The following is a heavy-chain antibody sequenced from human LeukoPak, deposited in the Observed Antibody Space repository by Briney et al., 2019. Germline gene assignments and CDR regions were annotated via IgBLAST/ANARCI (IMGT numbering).Heavy chain of an antibody. J-gene: IGHJ4*02. CDR2: ISSSGSVI. Sequence: GGSLRLSCAASGFTFNNYEMNWVRRAPGKGLEWVSFISSSGSVIFYADSVKGRFTISRDNAKSSLYLEMNSLRAEDTAIYYCASRVVGARFDYWGQGTLVTVSS. CDR1: GFTFNNYE. V-gene: IGHV3-48*03. D-gene: IGHD1-26*01. CDR3: ASRVVGARFDY.